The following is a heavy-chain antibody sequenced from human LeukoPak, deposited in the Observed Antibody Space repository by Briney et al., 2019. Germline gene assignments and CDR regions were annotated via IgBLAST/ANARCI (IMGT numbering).Heavy chain of an antibody. Sequence: KPSETLSLTCTVSGGSISSYYWSWIRQPPGKGLEWIGYIYYSGSTNYNPSLKSRVTISVDTSKNQFSLKLSSVTAADTAVYSCARSTWGRPMQPLVLHYFDYWGQGTLVTVSS. CDR2: IYYSGST. V-gene: IGHV4-59*01. CDR3: ARSTWGRPMQPLVLHYFDY. J-gene: IGHJ4*02. CDR1: GGSISSYY. D-gene: IGHD6-13*01.